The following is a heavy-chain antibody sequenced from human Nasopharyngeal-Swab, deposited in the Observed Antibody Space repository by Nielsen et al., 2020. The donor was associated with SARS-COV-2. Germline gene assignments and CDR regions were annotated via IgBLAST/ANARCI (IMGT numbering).Heavy chain of an antibody. J-gene: IGHJ6*02. CDR2: ISSSSTI. Sequence: GGSLRLSCAASGFTFSSYSMNWVRQAPGKGLEWVSYISSSSTIYYADSVKGRFTISRDNAKNSLYLQMNSLRDEDTAVYYCARGSGYKSYYYYGMDVWGQGTAVTVSS. V-gene: IGHV3-48*02. CDR3: ARGSGYKSYYYYGMDV. D-gene: IGHD5-12*01. CDR1: GFTFSSYS.